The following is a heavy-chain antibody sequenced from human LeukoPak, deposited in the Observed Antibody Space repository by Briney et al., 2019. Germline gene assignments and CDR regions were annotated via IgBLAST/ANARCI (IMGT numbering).Heavy chain of an antibody. J-gene: IGHJ5*02. Sequence: KPGASVKVSCKASGYTFTGYYMHWVRQAPGQGLEWMGRINPNSGGTNYAQKFQGRVTMTRDTSISTAYMELSRLRSGDTAVYYCARVRGVSYWFDPWGQGTLVTVSS. V-gene: IGHV1-2*06. CDR3: ARVRGVSYWFDP. CDR1: GYTFTGYY. CDR2: INPNSGGT. D-gene: IGHD3-10*01.